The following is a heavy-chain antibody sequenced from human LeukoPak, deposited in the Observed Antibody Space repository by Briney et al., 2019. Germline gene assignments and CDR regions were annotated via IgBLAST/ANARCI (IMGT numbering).Heavy chain of an antibody. CDR3: ARVAVAGTRTIDY. Sequence: KPGESLRLSCAASGFTFSSYSMNWVRQAPGKGLEWVSSISSTGNFVHYADSVKGRFTISRDNAKNSLYLQMNSLRAEDTAVYYCARVAVAGTRTIDYWGQGTLVTVSS. CDR1: GFTFSSYS. CDR2: ISSTGNFV. V-gene: IGHV3-21*01. J-gene: IGHJ4*02. D-gene: IGHD6-19*01.